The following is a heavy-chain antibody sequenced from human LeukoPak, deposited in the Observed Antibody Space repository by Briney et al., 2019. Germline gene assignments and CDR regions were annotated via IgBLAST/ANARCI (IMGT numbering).Heavy chain of an antibody. J-gene: IGHJ4*02. V-gene: IGHV1-69*13. CDR1: GGTFSSYA. D-gene: IGHD3-22*01. Sequence: SVKVSCKASGGTFSSYAISWVRQAPGQGLEWRGGIIPIFGTANYAQKFQGRVTITADESTSTAYMELSSLRSEDTAVYYCARAARGFYDSSGYSFDYWGQGTLVTVSS. CDR2: IIPIFGTA. CDR3: ARAARGFYDSSGYSFDY.